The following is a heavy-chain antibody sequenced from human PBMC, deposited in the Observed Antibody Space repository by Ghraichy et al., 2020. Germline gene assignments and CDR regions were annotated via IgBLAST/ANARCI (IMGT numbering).Heavy chain of an antibody. D-gene: IGHD6-13*01. J-gene: IGHJ6*02. CDR2: ISSSSSTI. Sequence: GGSLRLSCAASGFTFSSYSMNWVRQAPGKGLEWVSYISSSSSTIYYADSVKGRFTISRDNAKNSLYLQMNSLRAEDTAVYYCASGLKAIAAAMDVWGQGTTVTVSS. CDR1: GFTFSSYS. CDR3: ASGLKAIAAAMDV. V-gene: IGHV3-48*01.